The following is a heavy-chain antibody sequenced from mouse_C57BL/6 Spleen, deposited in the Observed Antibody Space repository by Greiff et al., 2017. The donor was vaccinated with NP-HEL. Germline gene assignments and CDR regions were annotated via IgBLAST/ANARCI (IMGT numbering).Heavy chain of an antibody. V-gene: IGHV1-81*01. CDR1: GYTFTSYG. Sequence: VHLVESGAELARPGASVKLSCKASGYTFTSYGISWVKQRTGQGLEWIGEIYPRSGNTYYNEKFKGKATLTADKSSSTAYMELRSLTSEDSAVYFCARGGYDGYSYYAMDYWGQGTSVTVSS. CDR2: IYPRSGNT. CDR3: ARGGYDGYSYYAMDY. D-gene: IGHD2-3*01. J-gene: IGHJ4*01.